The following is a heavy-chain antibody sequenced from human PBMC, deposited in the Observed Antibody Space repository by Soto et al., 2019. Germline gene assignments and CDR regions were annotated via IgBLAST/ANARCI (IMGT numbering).Heavy chain of an antibody. V-gene: IGHV4-59*01. CDR1: GGSISSYY. J-gene: IGHJ3*02. CDR2: IYYSGST. D-gene: IGHD5-12*01. Sequence: PSETLSLTCTVSGGSISSYYWSWIRQPPGKGLEWIGYIYYSGSTNYNPSLKSRVTISVDTSKNQFSLKLSSVTAADTAMYYCARADGYNLLGAFDIWGQGTMVTVSS. CDR3: ARADGYNLLGAFDI.